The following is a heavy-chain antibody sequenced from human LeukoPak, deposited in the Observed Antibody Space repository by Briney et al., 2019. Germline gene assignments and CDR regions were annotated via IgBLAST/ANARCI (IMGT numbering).Heavy chain of an antibody. Sequence: PGGSLRLSSAASGFSFSSYWMSWVRQAPGKGLEWVANIKQDGSEKYYVDSVKGRFTISRDNAKYSLYLQMDSLRAEDTAVYYCARDKRTGDSYFDSWGQGTLVTVSS. CDR3: ARDKRTGDSYFDS. V-gene: IGHV3-7*01. CDR2: IKQDGSEK. CDR1: GFSFSSYW. J-gene: IGHJ4*02. D-gene: IGHD7-27*01.